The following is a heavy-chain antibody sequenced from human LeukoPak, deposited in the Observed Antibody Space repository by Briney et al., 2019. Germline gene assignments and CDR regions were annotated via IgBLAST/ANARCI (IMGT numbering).Heavy chain of an antibody. J-gene: IGHJ4*02. CDR2: IYYSGST. CDR1: GGSISSSSYY. CDR3: ARGGTAPPEDFDY. V-gene: IGHV4-39*07. Sequence: SETLSLTCTVSGGSISSSSYYWGWIRQPPGKGLEWIGSIYYSGSTYYNPSLKSRVTIPVDTSKNQFSLKLSSVTAADTAVYYCARGGTAPPEDFDYWGQGTLVTVSS. D-gene: IGHD1-1*01.